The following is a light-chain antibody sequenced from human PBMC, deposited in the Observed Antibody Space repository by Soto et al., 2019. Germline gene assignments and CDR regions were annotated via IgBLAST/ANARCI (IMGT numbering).Light chain of an antibody. V-gene: IGKV3-15*01. J-gene: IGKJ4*01. CDR2: DTS. Sequence: ETVMTQSPANLSVSPGERATLSCRASQTVGNSLAWYQRRPGQAPRLLIYDTSTRVTGIPPRFSGSGSGTEFTLTISSLQSEDFALYYYLQYKNWPPLTFGGGTKVEIK. CDR1: QTVGNS. CDR3: LQYKNWPPLT.